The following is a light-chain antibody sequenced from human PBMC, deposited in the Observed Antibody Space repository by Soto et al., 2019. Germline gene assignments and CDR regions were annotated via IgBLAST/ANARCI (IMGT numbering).Light chain of an antibody. V-gene: IGKV3-11*01. CDR2: DAS. J-gene: IGKJ1*01. CDR3: QYYGSSPRT. CDR1: QSVSSY. Sequence: EIVLTQSPATLSLSPGERATLSCRASQSVSSYLAWYQQKPGQAPRLLIYDASNRATGIPARFSGSGSGTDFTLTISRLDPEDFAVYYCQYYGSSPRTFGQGTKVDIK.